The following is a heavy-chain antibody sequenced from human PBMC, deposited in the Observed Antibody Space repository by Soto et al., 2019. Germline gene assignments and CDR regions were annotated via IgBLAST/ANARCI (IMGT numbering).Heavy chain of an antibody. D-gene: IGHD6-19*01. CDR3: ARGSSGWYKDAFDI. V-gene: IGHV3-30-3*01. CDR2: ISYDGSNK. J-gene: IGHJ3*02. Sequence: QVQLVESGGGVVQPGRSLRLSCAASGFTFSSYAMHWVRQAPGKGLEWVAVISYDGSNKYYADSVKGRFTISRDNSKNTLYLQMNSLRAEDTAVYYGARGSSGWYKDAFDIWGQGTMVTVSS. CDR1: GFTFSSYA.